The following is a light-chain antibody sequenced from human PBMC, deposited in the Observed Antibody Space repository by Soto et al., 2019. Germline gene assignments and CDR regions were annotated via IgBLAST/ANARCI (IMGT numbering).Light chain of an antibody. J-gene: IGKJ2*01. CDR1: HSVSSNY. Sequence: EIVLTQSPGTLSLSPGERATLSCRASHSVSSNYVAWYQQQPGQAPRLLIHGASRRATGIQDRFSGSGSRTDSTLTTNGMEPEDFAVYYCQQYYTSPHTFGHATKLEIK. V-gene: IGKV3-20*01. CDR2: GAS. CDR3: QQYYTSPHT.